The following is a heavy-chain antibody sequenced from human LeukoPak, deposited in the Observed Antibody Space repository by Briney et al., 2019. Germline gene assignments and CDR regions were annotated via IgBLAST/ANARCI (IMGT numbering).Heavy chain of an antibody. Sequence: GGSLRLSCAASGFTFSSYAMSWVRQAPGKGLEWVSAISGSGGSTYYADSVKGRFTISRDNSKNTLYLQMNSLGAEDTAVYYCATTYYDFWSGYYNNYFDYWGQGTLVTVSS. D-gene: IGHD3-3*01. CDR1: GFTFSSYA. V-gene: IGHV3-23*01. CDR3: ATTYYDFWSGYYNNYFDY. J-gene: IGHJ4*02. CDR2: ISGSGGST.